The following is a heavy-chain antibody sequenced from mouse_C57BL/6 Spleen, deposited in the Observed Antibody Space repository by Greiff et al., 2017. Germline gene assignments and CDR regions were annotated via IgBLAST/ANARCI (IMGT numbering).Heavy chain of an antibody. CDR3: AREGYAMDY. V-gene: IGHV5-16*01. Sequence: EVKLVESEGGLVQPGSSMKLSCTASGFTFSDYYMAWVRQVPEKGLEWVANINYDGSSTYYLDSLKSRFIISRDNAKNILYLQMGSLKSEDTATYYCAREGYAMDYWGQGTSVTVSS. CDR1: GFTFSDYY. CDR2: INYDGSST. J-gene: IGHJ4*01.